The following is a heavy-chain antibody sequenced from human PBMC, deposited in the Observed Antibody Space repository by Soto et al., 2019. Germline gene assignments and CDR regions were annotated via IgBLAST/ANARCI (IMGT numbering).Heavy chain of an antibody. CDR3: ARGGETGYSSSWYVLLGYMDV. CDR1: GYTFTSYA. CDR2: INAGNGNT. V-gene: IGHV1-3*01. J-gene: IGHJ6*03. D-gene: IGHD6-13*01. Sequence: ASVKVSCKASGYTFTSYAMHWVRQAPGQRLEWMGWINAGNGNTKYSQKFQGRVTITRDTSASTAYMELSSLRSEDTAVYYCARGGETGYSSSWYVLLGYMDVWGKGTTVTVSS.